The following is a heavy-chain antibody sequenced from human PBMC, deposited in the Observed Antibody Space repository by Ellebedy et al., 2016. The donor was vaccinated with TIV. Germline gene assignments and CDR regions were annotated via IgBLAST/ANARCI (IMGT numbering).Heavy chain of an antibody. Sequence: GSLRLSCAVYGGSFSGYYWSWIRQPPGKGLEWIGEINHSGSTNYNPSLKSRVTISVDTSKNQFSLKLSSVTAADTAVYYCAPYQADYGFDYWGQGTLVTVSS. CDR1: GGSFSGYY. CDR2: INHSGST. V-gene: IGHV4-34*01. D-gene: IGHD4-17*01. J-gene: IGHJ4*02. CDR3: APYQADYGFDY.